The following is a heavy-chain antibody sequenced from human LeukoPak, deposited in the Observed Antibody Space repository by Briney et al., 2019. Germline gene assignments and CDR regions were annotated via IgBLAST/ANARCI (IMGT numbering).Heavy chain of an antibody. D-gene: IGHD6-13*01. Sequence: GRSLRLSCAASGFTFNNYGMHWVRQAPGKGLEWVAVIWYDGSNKYYADSVKGRFTISRDNSKNTLYLQMNSLRVEDTAVYFCASSSWSSEYFHYWGQGTLVTVSS. CDR1: GFTFNNYG. V-gene: IGHV3-33*01. CDR2: IWYDGSNK. J-gene: IGHJ1*01. CDR3: ASSSWSSEYFHY.